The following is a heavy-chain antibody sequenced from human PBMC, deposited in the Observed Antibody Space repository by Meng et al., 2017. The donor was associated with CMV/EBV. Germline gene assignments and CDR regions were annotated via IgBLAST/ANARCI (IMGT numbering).Heavy chain of an antibody. CDR2: INPNDDT. CDR3: ARSSGWSRFDY. V-gene: IGHV1-2*02. D-gene: IGHD6-19*01. Sequence: QGQLVHAGAEVKKPVASVKVSCKASGYTVTDYYIHWVRQAPGQWLEWMGWINPNDDTNYAQNFQGRVTMTRDMSINTVYMELSRLTSDDTAVYYCARSSGWSRFDYWGLGTLVTVSS. J-gene: IGHJ4*02. CDR1: GYTVTDYY.